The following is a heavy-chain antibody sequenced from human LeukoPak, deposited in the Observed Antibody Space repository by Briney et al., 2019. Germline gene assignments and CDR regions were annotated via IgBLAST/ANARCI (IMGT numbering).Heavy chain of an antibody. V-gene: IGHV4-38-2*02. Sequence: SETLSLTCTVSGYSISSDYYWGWIRQPPGKGLEWIGNVYRTGSTYYNPSLTSRVTISIDTSKNQFSLKLSSVTAADTAVYYCVRDLSITMIRGVTFDYWGQGALVTVSS. CDR1: GYSISSDYY. CDR2: VYRTGST. J-gene: IGHJ4*02. D-gene: IGHD3-10*01. CDR3: VRDLSITMIRGVTFDY.